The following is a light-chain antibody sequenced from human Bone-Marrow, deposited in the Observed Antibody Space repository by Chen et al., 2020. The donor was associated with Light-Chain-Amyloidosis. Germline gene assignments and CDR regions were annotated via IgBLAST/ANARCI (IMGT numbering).Light chain of an antibody. Sequence: EIVLTQSPGTLSLSPGEGANLSCRASQTISSNYLTWYQQKFGQAPRLLIYGSSSRATGIPDRFTGSGSGTDVTLTINRLEPEDFAMYYCQQYGTSPLTFRGGTKVEIK. V-gene: IGKV3-20*01. J-gene: IGKJ4*01. CDR1: QTISSNY. CDR3: QQYGTSPLT. CDR2: GSS.